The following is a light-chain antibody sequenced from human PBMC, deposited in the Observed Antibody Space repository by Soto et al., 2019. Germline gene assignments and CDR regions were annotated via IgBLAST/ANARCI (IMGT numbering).Light chain of an antibody. V-gene: IGLV2-14*03. CDR3: GSYRGSTTVYV. J-gene: IGLJ1*01. CDR1: SADVGTYNF. Sequence: QSVLSQPASVSGSPGQSITISCTGTSADVGTYNFVAWYQQRPGKAPKLIIYDVSSRPSGVSNRFSGSKSGNTASLTISGLQADDEADYYCGSYRGSTTVYVFGSGTKVTVL. CDR2: DVS.